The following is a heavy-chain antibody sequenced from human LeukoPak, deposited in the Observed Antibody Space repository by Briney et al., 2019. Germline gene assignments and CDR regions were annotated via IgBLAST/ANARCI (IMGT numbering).Heavy chain of an antibody. CDR2: IYSGGST. CDR3: ARDSGIAVAAD. J-gene: IGHJ4*02. V-gene: IGHV3-53*04. Sequence: GGSLRLSCAASGFTVSSNYMSWVRQAPGEGLEWVSVIYSGGSTYYADSVEGRFTISRHNSKNTLYLQMNSLRAEDTAVYYCARDSGIAVAADWGQGTLVTVSS. CDR1: GFTVSSNY. D-gene: IGHD6-19*01.